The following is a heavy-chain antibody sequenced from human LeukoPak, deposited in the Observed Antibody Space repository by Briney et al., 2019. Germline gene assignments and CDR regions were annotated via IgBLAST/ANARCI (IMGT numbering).Heavy chain of an antibody. CDR1: GFTFDDYA. J-gene: IGHJ1*01. CDR2: ISGDGGST. V-gene: IGHV3-43*02. Sequence: PGGPLRLSCAASGFTFDDYAMHWVRQAPGKGLEWVSLISGDGGSTYYADSVKGRFTISRDNSKNSLYLQVNSLRTEDTALYYCAKDGPYCGGDCEYFQHWGQGTLVTVSS. CDR3: AKDGPYCGGDCEYFQH. D-gene: IGHD2-21*02.